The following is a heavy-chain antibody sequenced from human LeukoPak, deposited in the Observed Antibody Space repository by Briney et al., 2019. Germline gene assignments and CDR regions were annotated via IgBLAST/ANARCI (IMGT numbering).Heavy chain of an antibody. V-gene: IGHV3-30*03. CDR3: AIGGYGDYVEAFDY. D-gene: IGHD4-17*01. Sequence: PGGSLRLSCAAFGXTFSSYGMHWVRQAPGKGLEWVAVISYDGSKKYYAESVKGRFTISRDNSKNTLYLQMNSLRAEDTAVYSCAIGGYGDYVEAFDYWGQGTLVTVSS. CDR2: ISYDGSKK. CDR1: GXTFSSYG. J-gene: IGHJ4*02.